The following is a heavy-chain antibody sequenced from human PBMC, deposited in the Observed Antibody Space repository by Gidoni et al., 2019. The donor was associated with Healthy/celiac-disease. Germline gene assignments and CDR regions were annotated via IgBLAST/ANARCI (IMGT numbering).Heavy chain of an antibody. CDR2: IWYDGSNK. J-gene: IGHJ3*02. Sequence: QVQLVESGGGVVQPGRSLRLACAASGFTFSTSGMHWVRQATGKGLEWVAVIWYDGSNKYYADSVKGRFTISRDNSKNTLYLQMNSLRAEDTAVYYCARATGYCTGGVCFNDAFDIWGQGTMVTVSS. V-gene: IGHV3-33*01. CDR1: GFTFSTSG. D-gene: IGHD2-8*02. CDR3: ARATGYCTGGVCFNDAFDI.